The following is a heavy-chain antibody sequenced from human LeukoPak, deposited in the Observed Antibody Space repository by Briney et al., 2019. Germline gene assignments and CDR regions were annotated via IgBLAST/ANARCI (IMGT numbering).Heavy chain of an antibody. Sequence: KASETLSLTCTVSGGSISSYYWSWIRQPPGKGLEWIGYIYYSGSTNYNPSLKSRVTMSVDTSKNQFSLKLSSVTAADTAVYYCARDLSSGWSTLGYWGQGTLVTVSS. J-gene: IGHJ4*02. D-gene: IGHD6-19*01. CDR2: IYYSGST. CDR1: GGSISSYY. CDR3: ARDLSSGWSTLGY. V-gene: IGHV4-59*01.